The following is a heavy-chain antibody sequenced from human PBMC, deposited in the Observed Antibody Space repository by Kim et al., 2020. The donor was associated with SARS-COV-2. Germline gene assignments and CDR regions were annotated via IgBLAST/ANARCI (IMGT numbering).Heavy chain of an antibody. CDR3: AKSVFVRSNWFDP. D-gene: IGHD6-6*01. CDR2: ISYDGSNK. J-gene: IGHJ5*02. CDR1: GFTFSSYG. Sequence: GGSLRLSCAASGFTFSSYGMHWVRQAPGKGLEWVAVISYDGSNKYYADSVKGRFTISRDNSKNTLYLQMNSLRAEDTAVYYCAKSVFVRSNWFDPWGQGT. V-gene: IGHV3-30*18.